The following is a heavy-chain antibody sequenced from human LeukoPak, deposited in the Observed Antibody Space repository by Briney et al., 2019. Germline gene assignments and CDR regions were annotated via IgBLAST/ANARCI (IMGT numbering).Heavy chain of an antibody. J-gene: IGHJ6*02. CDR2: ISNDGRNK. CDR3: AKDLSRYYYYGMDV. CDR1: GFTVSSTY. V-gene: IGHV3-30*18. Sequence: GGSLRLSCAASGFTVSSTYMSWVRQAPGKGLEWVAVISNDGRNKYYADSVKGRFTISRDNSKNTLYLQMNSLRAEDTAVYYCAKDLSRYYYYGMDVWGQGTTVTVSS.